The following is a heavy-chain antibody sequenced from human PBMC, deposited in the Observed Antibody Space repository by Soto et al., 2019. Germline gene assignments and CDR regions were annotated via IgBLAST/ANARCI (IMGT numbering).Heavy chain of an antibody. V-gene: IGHV1-2*02. CDR1: QYTFTNFY. J-gene: IGHJ4*02. CDR2: INNGGGT. D-gene: IGHD6-19*01. Sequence: ASVKVSCKASQYTFTNFYLHWVRQAPGQRPEWMGWINNGGGTIYAQKFQGRLSMTRDTSITTAYMELSRLSSDDTAFYHCATSSDWSPLLDYWGQGTLVTVSS. CDR3: ATSSDWSPLLDY.